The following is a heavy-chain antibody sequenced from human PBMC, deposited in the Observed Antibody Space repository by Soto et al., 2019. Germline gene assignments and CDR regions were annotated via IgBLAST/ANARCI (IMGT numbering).Heavy chain of an antibody. D-gene: IGHD6-13*01. CDR2: ISSSSSYT. CDR3: ARHPERIAQIGWFDP. CDR1: GFTFSDYY. V-gene: IGHV3-11*06. J-gene: IGHJ5*02. Sequence: GGSLRLSCAASGFTFSDYYMSWIRQAPGKGLEWVSYISSSSSYTNYADSVKGRFTISRDNAKNSLYLQMNSLRAEDTAVYYCARHPERIAQIGWFDPWGQGTLVTVSS.